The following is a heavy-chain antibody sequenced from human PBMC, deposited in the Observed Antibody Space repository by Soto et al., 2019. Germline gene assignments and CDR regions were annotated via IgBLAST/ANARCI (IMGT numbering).Heavy chain of an antibody. D-gene: IGHD3-22*01. V-gene: IGHV3-30-3*01. CDR2: ISYDGSNK. CDR3: ARGLFIYDSFSRHFDY. J-gene: IGHJ4*02. Sequence: PGGSLRLSCAASGFTFSSYAMHWVLQAPGKGLEWVAVISYDGSNKYYADSVKGRFTISRDNSKNTLYLQMNSLRAEDTAVYYCARGLFIYDSFSRHFDYWGQGTLVTVSS. CDR1: GFTFSSYA.